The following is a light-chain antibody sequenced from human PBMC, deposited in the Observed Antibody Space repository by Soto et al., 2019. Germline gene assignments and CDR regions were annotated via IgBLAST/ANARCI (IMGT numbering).Light chain of an antibody. J-gene: IGKJ5*01. CDR1: QSVRSN. CDR2: GAS. CDR3: QQYDNWPPT. V-gene: IGKV3D-15*01. Sequence: EIVLTQSPGIMSMSPGERATLYCRASQSVRSNLAWYHQKPGQAPRLLIYGASTRATGIPARFSGSGSGTEFTLTINSLQSEDFVVYYCQQYDNWPPTFGQGTRLEIK.